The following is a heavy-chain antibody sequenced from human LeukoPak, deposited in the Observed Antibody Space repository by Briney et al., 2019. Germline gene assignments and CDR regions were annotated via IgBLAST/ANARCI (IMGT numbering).Heavy chain of an antibody. D-gene: IGHD4-17*01. Sequence: GGSLRLSCAASGFTFTSYDMHWVRQAPGKGLEWVAVIWYDGSNKYYADSVKGRFTISRDNSKNTLYLQMNSLRAEDTAVYYCARDRGTVNYFDYWGQGTLVTVSS. CDR2: IWYDGSNK. CDR3: ARDRGTVNYFDY. V-gene: IGHV3-33*01. J-gene: IGHJ4*02. CDR1: GFTFTSYD.